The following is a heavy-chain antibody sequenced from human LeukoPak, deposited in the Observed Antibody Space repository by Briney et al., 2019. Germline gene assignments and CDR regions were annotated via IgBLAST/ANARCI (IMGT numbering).Heavy chain of an antibody. CDR2: AST. Sequence: PSETLSLTCTISGASISNDYWGWIRQPPGKGLEWIASASTYYSSSLESRVTMSIDTSKNQFSLSLTSLTAADTAVYYCGRHAAFAPFDLWGQGSLVTVSS. J-gene: IGHJ4*02. V-gene: IGHV4-39*01. CDR1: GASISNDY. CDR3: GRHAAFAPFDL.